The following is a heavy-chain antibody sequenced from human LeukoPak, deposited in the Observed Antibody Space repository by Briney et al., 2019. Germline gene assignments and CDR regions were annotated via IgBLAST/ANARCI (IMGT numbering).Heavy chain of an antibody. D-gene: IGHD6-13*01. V-gene: IGHV1-2*06. CDR3: AIGPAAAGTFDF. CDR1: GYTFTAYY. J-gene: IGHJ4*02. CDR2: INPNTGGT. Sequence: ASVKVSCKASGYTFTAYYIYWVRQVPGQGLEWMGRINPNTGGTNYAQNFQGSVTMTGDTSISTAYMELTRLTSDDTAKYYCAIGPAAAGTFDFWGQGTLVTVSS.